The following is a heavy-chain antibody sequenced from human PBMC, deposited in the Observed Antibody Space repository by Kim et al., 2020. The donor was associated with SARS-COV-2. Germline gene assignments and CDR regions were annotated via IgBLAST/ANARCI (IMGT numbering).Heavy chain of an antibody. CDR3: ARHGSSGYYSLYNWFDP. D-gene: IGHD3-22*01. CDR1: GGSISSSSYY. V-gene: IGHV4-39*01. Sequence: SETLSLTCTVSGGSISSSSYYWGWIRQPPGKGLEWIGSIYYSGSTYYNPSLKSRVTISVDTSKNQFSLKLSSVTAADTAVYYCARHGSSGYYSLYNWFDPWGQGTLVTVSS. CDR2: IYYSGST. J-gene: IGHJ5*02.